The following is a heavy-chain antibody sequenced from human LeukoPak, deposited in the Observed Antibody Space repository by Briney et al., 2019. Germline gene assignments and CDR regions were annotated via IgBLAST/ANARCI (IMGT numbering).Heavy chain of an antibody. CDR3: ARDGDYRGPYYFDY. V-gene: IGHV4-61*01. CDR1: GGSVSSGSYY. D-gene: IGHD4-17*01. J-gene: IGHJ4*02. Sequence: SETLSLTCTVSGGSVSSGSYYWSWIRQPPGKGLEWIGYIYYSGSTNYNPSLKSRVTISVDTSKNQFSLKLSSVTAADTAVYYCARDGDYRGPYYFDYWGQGTLVTVSS. CDR2: IYYSGST.